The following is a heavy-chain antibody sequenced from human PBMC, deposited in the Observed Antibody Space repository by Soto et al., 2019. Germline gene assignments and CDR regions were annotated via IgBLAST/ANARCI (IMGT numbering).Heavy chain of an antibody. CDR1: GGSISNHY. Sequence: VQLQESGPGLVKPSETLSLTCRVSGGSISNHYWSWIRQPPGKGLEWIGYIYYNGNTNYNPSLKRPVTMSVDTSRNQISLKLTTVTAADTAVYYCTRANWYSEYWGQGTLVTVSS. D-gene: IGHD7-27*01. CDR2: IYYNGNT. CDR3: TRANWYSEY. J-gene: IGHJ4*02. V-gene: IGHV4-59*11.